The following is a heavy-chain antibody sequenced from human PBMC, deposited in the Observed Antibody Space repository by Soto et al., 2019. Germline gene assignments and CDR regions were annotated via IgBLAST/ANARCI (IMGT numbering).Heavy chain of an antibody. V-gene: IGHV3-7*05. D-gene: IGHD3-10*01. CDR1: GFTLSSYW. CDR3: AREVLVWFGEFLEDYYYHGMDV. Sequence: EVQVVESGGGLVQPGGSLRLSCAASGFTLSSYWMTWVRQAPGKGLEWVANIKEDGSETYYVDSVKGRFTFSRDNAKNSLYLQLNSLRAEDTAVYYCAREVLVWFGEFLEDYYYHGMDVWGQGTTVTVSS. J-gene: IGHJ6*02. CDR2: IKEDGSET.